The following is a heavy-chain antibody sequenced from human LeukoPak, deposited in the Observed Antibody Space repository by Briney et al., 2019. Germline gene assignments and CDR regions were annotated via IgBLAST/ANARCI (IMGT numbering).Heavy chain of an antibody. CDR3: VRDWNGDYFDY. V-gene: IGHV4-61*02. D-gene: IGHD1-1*01. J-gene: IGHJ4*02. CDR2: IHTSGNT. CDR1: GDSISSGSYY. Sequence: SQTLSLTCIVSGDSISSGSYYWTWLRQPAGKGLEWIGRIHTSGNTIYSPSLKSRVTISRDTSKNQFSLRLTSVTAADTAVYYCVRDWNGDYFDYWGQGTLVTVSS.